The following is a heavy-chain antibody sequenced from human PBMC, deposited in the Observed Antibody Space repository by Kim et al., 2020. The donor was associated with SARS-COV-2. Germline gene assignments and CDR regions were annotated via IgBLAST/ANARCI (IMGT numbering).Heavy chain of an antibody. Sequence: TYKSSRKSRVTISLDTSKKRFSLRLNSVTAADTAMYYCARAGGYALTFNYWGQGALVTVSS. J-gene: IGHJ4*02. D-gene: IGHD3-22*01. CDR3: ARAGGYALTFNY. V-gene: IGHV4-59*12.